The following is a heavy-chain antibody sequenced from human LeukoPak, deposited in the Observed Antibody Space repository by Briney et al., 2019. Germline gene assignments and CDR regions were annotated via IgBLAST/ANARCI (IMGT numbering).Heavy chain of an antibody. CDR1: GFSFCDYG. CDR2: IRSKAYDGTT. Sequence: GGSLRLSCKASGFSFCDYGLTWVRQAPGKGLEWVGFIRSKAYDGTTEYAASLRGRFTISRDDSKSIAYLQMNSLKVEDTAVYYCSRDHSHYYDLGLKDYWGLGTLVTVSS. D-gene: IGHD3-22*01. J-gene: IGHJ4*02. V-gene: IGHV3-49*04. CDR3: SRDHSHYYDLGLKDY.